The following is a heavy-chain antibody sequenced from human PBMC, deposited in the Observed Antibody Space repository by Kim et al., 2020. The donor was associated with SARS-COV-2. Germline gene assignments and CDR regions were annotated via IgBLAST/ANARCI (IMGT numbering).Heavy chain of an antibody. D-gene: IGHD3-9*01. J-gene: IGHJ4*02. CDR3: ARDRYDILTGYYKGDY. V-gene: IGHV3-74*01. Sequence: SVKGRFTISRDNAKNTLYLQMNSLRGEDTAVYYCARDRYDILTGYYKGDYWGQGTLVTVSS.